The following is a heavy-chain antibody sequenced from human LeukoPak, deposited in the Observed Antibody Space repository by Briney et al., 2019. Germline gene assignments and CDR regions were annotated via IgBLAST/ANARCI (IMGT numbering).Heavy chain of an antibody. CDR1: GGAISSGSYY. J-gene: IGHJ5*02. D-gene: IGHD6-13*01. Sequence: SETLSLTCSVSGGAISSGSYYWGWIRQPPGKGLEWIGSIYYNGNTHYNPSLKSRVSISVDTSKNQFSLKLSSVTAADTAVYYCARGAIPGRMAAAGKSWSDPWGQGTLVTVSS. CDR3: ARGAIPGRMAAAGKSWSDP. V-gene: IGHV4-39*01. CDR2: IYYNGNT.